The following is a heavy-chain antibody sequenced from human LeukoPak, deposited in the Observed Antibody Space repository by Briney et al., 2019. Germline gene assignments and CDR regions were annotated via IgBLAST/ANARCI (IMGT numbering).Heavy chain of an antibody. CDR1: GGSISSYY. CDR3: ARGVRTVTMYYFDY. CDR2: IYYSGST. J-gene: IGHJ4*02. V-gene: IGHV4-59*01. Sequence: SETLSLTCTVSGGSISSYYWSWIRQPPGKGLEWIGYIYYSGSTNSNPSLKSRVTISVDTSKNQFSLKLSSVTAADTAVYYCARGVRTVTMYYFDYWGQGTLVTVSS. D-gene: IGHD4-17*01.